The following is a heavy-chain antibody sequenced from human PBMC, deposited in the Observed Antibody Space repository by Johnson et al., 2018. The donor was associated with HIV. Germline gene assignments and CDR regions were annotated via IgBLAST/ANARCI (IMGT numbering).Heavy chain of an antibody. CDR3: ARGGSCYNAHFDI. J-gene: IGHJ3*02. V-gene: IGHV3-7*04. D-gene: IGHD2-15*01. Sequence: WVANIKQDGSEKYYVDSVKGRFTISRDNAKNSLYLQMNSLRAEDTAVYYCARGGSCYNAHFDIWGQGTMVTVSS. CDR2: IKQDGSEK.